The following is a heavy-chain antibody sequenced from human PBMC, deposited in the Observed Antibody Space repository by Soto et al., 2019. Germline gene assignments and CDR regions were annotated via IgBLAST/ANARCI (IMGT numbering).Heavy chain of an antibody. CDR3: AATYYDILTGYSTRHY. J-gene: IGHJ4*02. CDR1: GYTFTSYG. D-gene: IGHD3-9*01. Sequence: QVQLVQSGAEVKKPGASVKVSCKASGYTFTSYGISWVRQAPGQGLEWMGWISAYNGNTNYAQKLQGRVTMTTDTSTSTAYMELRSLRSDDTAVYYCAATYYDILTGYSTRHYWGQGTLVTVSS. V-gene: IGHV1-18*01. CDR2: ISAYNGNT.